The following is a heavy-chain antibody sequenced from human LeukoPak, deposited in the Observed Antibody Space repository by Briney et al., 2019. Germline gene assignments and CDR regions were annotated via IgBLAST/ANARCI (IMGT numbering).Heavy chain of an antibody. V-gene: IGHV3-53*01. J-gene: IGHJ3*02. CDR3: ARLQDFWSGYAFDI. CDR2: IYSGGST. Sequence: PGGSLRLSCAASGFTVSSSYMSWVRQAPGKGLEWVSVIYSGGSTYYADSVKGRFTISRDNSKNTLYLQMNSLRAEDTAVSYCARLQDFWSGYAFDIWGQGTMVTVSS. D-gene: IGHD3-3*01. CDR1: GFTVSSSY.